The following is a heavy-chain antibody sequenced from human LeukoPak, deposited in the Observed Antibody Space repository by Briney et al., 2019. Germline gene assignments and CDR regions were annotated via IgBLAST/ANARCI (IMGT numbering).Heavy chain of an antibody. D-gene: IGHD3-22*01. J-gene: IGHJ3*01. V-gene: IGHV3-33*01. Sequence: GGSLRLSCAASGFTFSYYGMHWVRQAPGKGLQWVAVIWYDGSNEYYADSVKGRFTISRDNSKNTLYLQMNSLRAEDTAVYYFAQGGYYYESSAYGPKWGQGTKVTGPS. CDR1: GFTFSYYG. CDR3: AQGGYYYESSAYGPK. CDR2: IWYDGSNE.